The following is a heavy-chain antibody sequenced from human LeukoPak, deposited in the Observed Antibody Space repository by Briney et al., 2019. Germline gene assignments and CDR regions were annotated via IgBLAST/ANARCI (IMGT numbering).Heavy chain of an antibody. V-gene: IGHV1-69*05. J-gene: IGHJ4*02. CDR1: GGTFTSYA. D-gene: IGHD5-24*01. Sequence: ASVKVSCTASGGTFTSYAISWVRQAPGQGLEWMGGIIPIFGTANYAQKFQGRVTSTTDESTSTAYMELSSLRSEDTAVYYCARAAAVEMANLYFFDYWGQGTLVTVSS. CDR2: IIPIFGTA. CDR3: ARAAAVEMANLYFFDY.